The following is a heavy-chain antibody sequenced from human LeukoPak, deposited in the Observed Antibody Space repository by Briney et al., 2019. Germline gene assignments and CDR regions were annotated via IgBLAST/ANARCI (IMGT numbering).Heavy chain of an antibody. J-gene: IGHJ3*01. V-gene: IGHV4-38-2*02. Sequence: SETLSLTCNVSGYSISNGFYWGWIRQSPGEGLEWIATIFHSGSIFYNPSLKGRVSLSVDTSQNQFSLELNSVTAADTAVYYCARMAVSYYYDSSTYSPVAFDVWGQGTMVTVSS. CDR1: GYSISNGFY. CDR2: IFHSGSI. D-gene: IGHD3-22*01. CDR3: ARMAVSYYYDSSTYSPVAFDV.